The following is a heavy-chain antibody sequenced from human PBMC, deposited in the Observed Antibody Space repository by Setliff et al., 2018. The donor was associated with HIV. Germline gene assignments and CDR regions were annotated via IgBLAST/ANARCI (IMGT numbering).Heavy chain of an antibody. Sequence: GGSLRLSCAASGFSFSNAWMDWVRQAPGKGLEWVGRGYTKTDGGTTDYAAPVKGRFTISRDDSKNTLYLQVNSLKTEDTAVYYCVLFISGTPYWGQGTVVTVSS. J-gene: IGHJ4*02. D-gene: IGHD1-20*01. CDR3: VLFISGTPY. CDR1: GFSFSNAW. V-gene: IGHV3-15*07. CDR2: GYTKTDGGTT.